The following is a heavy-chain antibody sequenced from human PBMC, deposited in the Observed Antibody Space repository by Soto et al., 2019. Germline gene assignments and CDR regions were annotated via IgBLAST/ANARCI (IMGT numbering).Heavy chain of an antibody. J-gene: IGHJ4*02. CDR2: INPNGGST. Sequence: QVQLVQSGAEVKPPGASVKLSCEASGYIFTNHYIHWVRQAPGQGLEWMGIINPNGGSTNYLQKFQGSVTMTRDTSTSTVYMELSSLRSDDTAVYFCTRADYYDISGFCYDCWGQGTLVTVSS. V-gene: IGHV1-46*01. D-gene: IGHD3-22*01. CDR3: TRADYYDISGFCYDC. CDR1: GYIFTNHY.